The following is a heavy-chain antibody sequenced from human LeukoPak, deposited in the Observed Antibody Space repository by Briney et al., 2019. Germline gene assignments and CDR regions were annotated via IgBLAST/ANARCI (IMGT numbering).Heavy chain of an antibody. CDR3: VRGSGSYPDY. V-gene: IGHV3-21*01. D-gene: IGHD3-10*01. Sequence: GGSLRLSCAASGFTFSSYAMSWVRQAPGKGLEWVSYITSSSSYIYYADSVKGRFTISRDNAKKSLYLQMNSLRDEDSAVYYCVRGSGSYPDYWGQGTLVTVSS. CDR1: GFTFSSYA. J-gene: IGHJ4*02. CDR2: ITSSSSYI.